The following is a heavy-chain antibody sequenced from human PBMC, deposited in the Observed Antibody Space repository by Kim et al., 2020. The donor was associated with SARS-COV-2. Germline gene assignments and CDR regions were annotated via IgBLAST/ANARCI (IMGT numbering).Heavy chain of an antibody. CDR3: AREGDWQTFYYYYGMDV. D-gene: IGHD3-9*01. J-gene: IGHJ6*02. V-gene: IGHV3-7*01. CDR2: IKQDGSEK. Sequence: GGSLRLSCAASGFTFSSYWMSWVRQAPGKGLEWVANIKQDGSEKYYVDSVKGRFTISRDNAKNSLYLQMNSLRAEDTAVYYCAREGDWQTFYYYYGMDVWGQGTTVTVSS. CDR1: GFTFSSYW.